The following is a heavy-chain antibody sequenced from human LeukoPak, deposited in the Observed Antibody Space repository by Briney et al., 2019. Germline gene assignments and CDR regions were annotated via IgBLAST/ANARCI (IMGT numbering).Heavy chain of an antibody. V-gene: IGHV1-2*02. Sequence: GASVKVSCKASGYTFTGYYMHWVRQAPGRGREWMGWINPNSGGTNYAQKFLGRVNMTRETSTNTVYMELTSLTSDDTSVYYCAGHPAGFWGASPSTGGFAIWGQGTTVTVSS. CDR3: AGHPAGFWGASPSTGGFAI. CDR1: GYTFTGYY. D-gene: IGHD3-3*01. J-gene: IGHJ3*02. CDR2: INPNSGGT.